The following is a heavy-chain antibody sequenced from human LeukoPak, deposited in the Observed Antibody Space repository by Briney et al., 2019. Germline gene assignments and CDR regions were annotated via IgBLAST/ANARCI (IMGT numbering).Heavy chain of an antibody. D-gene: IGHD6-19*01. J-gene: IGHJ3*02. Sequence: ASVKVSCKASGYTFTGYYMHWVRQAPGQGLEWMGWINPNSGGTNYAQKFQGRVTMTRDTSISTAYMGLSRLRSDDTAVYYCARDRTLGESPIAVAENDAFDIWGQGTMVTVSS. V-gene: IGHV1-2*02. CDR3: ARDRTLGESPIAVAENDAFDI. CDR2: INPNSGGT. CDR1: GYTFTGYY.